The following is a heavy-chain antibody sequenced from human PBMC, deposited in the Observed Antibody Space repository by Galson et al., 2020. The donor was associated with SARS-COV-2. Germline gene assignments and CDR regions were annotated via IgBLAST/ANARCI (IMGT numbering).Heavy chain of an antibody. D-gene: IGHD3-16*02. V-gene: IGHV4-31*03. CDR2: IYYSGST. CDR3: ARGGPYDYVWGNYRDDAFDI. Sequence: SETLSLTCNVSGGAISSGPHYWTWIRQRPGKGLEWIGYIYYSGSTYYNPSLKSRVTISVDMSKNQFSLKLSSVTAADTAVYYCARGGPYDYVWGNYRDDAFDIWGQGTMVTVSS. CDR1: GGAISSGPHY. J-gene: IGHJ3*02.